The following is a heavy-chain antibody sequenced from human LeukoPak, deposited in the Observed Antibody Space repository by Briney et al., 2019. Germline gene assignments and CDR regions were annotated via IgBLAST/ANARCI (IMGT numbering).Heavy chain of an antibody. D-gene: IGHD5-12*01. J-gene: IGHJ4*02. Sequence: GGSLRLSCAASGFTFGSYWMSWVRQAPGKGLEWVANIDQDGSETYYVDSVKGRFTISRDNAKNSLYLQMNTLRVDDTAVYYCAQGGATISDYWGQGTLVTVSS. V-gene: IGHV3-7*01. CDR1: GFTFGSYW. CDR2: IDQDGSET. CDR3: AQGGATISDY.